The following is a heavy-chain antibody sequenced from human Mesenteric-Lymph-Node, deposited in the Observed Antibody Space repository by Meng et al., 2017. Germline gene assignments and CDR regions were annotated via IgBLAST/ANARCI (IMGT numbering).Heavy chain of an antibody. CDR1: GFTFSTYG. J-gene: IGHJ6*02. V-gene: IGHV3-23*04. Sequence: EVHLVESGGGLVQPGGSLRLSCSASGFTFSTYGMSWVRQAPGKGLERVSVISESGGSSYYADSVKGRFTISRDNSKNTLYLQMNSLRAEDTAVYYCARYRYYGSGSYGDVWGQGTAVTVSS. D-gene: IGHD3-10*01. CDR3: ARYRYYGSGSYGDV. CDR2: ISESGGSS.